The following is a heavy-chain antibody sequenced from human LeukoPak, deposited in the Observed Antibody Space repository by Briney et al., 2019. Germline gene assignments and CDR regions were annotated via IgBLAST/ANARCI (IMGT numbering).Heavy chain of an antibody. CDR2: INHSGST. Sequence: SETLSLTCAVYGGSFSGYYWSWIRQPPGKGLEWIGEINHSGSTNYNPSLKSRVTISVDTSKNQFSLKLSSVAAADTAVYYCASSRTRIVGAKGWFGPWGQGTLVTVSS. J-gene: IGHJ5*02. D-gene: IGHD1-26*01. CDR3: ASSRTRIVGAKGWFGP. V-gene: IGHV4-34*01. CDR1: GGSFSGYY.